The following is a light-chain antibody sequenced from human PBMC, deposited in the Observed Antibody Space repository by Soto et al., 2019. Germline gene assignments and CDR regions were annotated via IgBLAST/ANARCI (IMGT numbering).Light chain of an antibody. CDR1: QSVSNT. CDR3: QKYGEWPLS. CDR2: HAS. Sequence: EIVMTQSPATLSVSPGERATLSCRAGQSVSNTLAWYQQKPGQAPRLLIYHASTRATGIPARFSGCGSGTEFALTIISVESEDFAVYYWQKYGEWPLSVGGGSKVEFK. J-gene: IGKJ4*01. V-gene: IGKV3-15*01.